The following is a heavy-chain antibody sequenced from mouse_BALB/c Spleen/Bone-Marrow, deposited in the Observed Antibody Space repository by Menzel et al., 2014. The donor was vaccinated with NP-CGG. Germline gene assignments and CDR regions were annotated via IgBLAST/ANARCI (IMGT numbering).Heavy chain of an antibody. J-gene: IGHJ3*01. V-gene: IGHV1S132*01. D-gene: IGHD2-4*01. CDR2: IFPGTDTS. CDR3: SRNYDYDEGAWCTY. Sequence: VQLQQSGAEVVKPGASVKLSCKTSGYTFTNYWIQWVKQRPGQGLGWIGEIFPGTDTSYYNEKFKDKATLTVDTSSSTAYIQRSNLAAEDSAVYFCSRNYDYDEGAWCTYWSQGTLVTVSA. CDR1: GYTFTNYW.